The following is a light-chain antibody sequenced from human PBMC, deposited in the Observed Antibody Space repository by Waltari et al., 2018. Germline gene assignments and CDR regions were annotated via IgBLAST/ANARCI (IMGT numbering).Light chain of an antibody. CDR1: ALPKQY. V-gene: IGLV3-25*03. CDR2: KDN. Sequence: SNELTQPPSVSVSPGQTARITCSGDALPKQYAYWFQQKPGQAPLMLIYKDNERTSGIPERFSASSSGTTVTLTISGVQAEDEADYYCQSAANSVTFDVVFGGGTKLTVL. J-gene: IGLJ2*01. CDR3: QSAANSVTFDVV.